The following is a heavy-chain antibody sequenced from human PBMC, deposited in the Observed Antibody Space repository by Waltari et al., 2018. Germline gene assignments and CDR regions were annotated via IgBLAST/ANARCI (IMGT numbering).Heavy chain of an antibody. CDR3: AREATHSYYYFLDV. J-gene: IGHJ6*03. CDR1: GYTFTGRY. CDR2: IKPNSGVT. Sequence: QVQLVQSGAEVKKPGASVKVSCEASGYTFTGRYLHWVRQAPGQGLEWMGRIKPNSGVTEYEQKFQDRVTMTRDTSSSTAYMELSGLRSDDTAVYYCAREATHSYYYFLDVWGKGTTVTVSS. V-gene: IGHV1-2*06.